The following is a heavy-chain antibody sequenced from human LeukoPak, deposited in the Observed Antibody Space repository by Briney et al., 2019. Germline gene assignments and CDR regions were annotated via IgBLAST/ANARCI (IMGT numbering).Heavy chain of an antibody. Sequence: SETLSLTCTVSGGSIRSYYWSWIRQPPGKGLEWIGYIYTSGSTNYNPSLKSRVTISVDTSKNQFSLKLSSVTAADTAVYYCARHGVTVAGPRRDWFDPWGQGTLVTVSS. CDR2: IYTSGST. CDR3: ARHGVTVAGPRRDWFDP. J-gene: IGHJ5*02. CDR1: GGSIRSYY. V-gene: IGHV4-4*09. D-gene: IGHD6-19*01.